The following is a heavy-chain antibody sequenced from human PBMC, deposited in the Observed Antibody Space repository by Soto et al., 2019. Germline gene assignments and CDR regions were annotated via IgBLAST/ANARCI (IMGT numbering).Heavy chain of an antibody. V-gene: IGHV1-18*01. CDR2: ISAYNGNT. CDR3: ARGWFVEFVYHLDF. D-gene: IGHD3-10*01. CDR1: GYTFTNYA. Sequence: QVQLVQSGGEVKKPGASVKVSCKASGYTFTNYAINWVRQAPGQAREWMGWISAYNGNTNYAQKFPGRDTMTTDTSTNTAYMELRSLRYDGSAIYYGARGWFVEFVYHLDFWGQGTLVDVSS. J-gene: IGHJ4*02.